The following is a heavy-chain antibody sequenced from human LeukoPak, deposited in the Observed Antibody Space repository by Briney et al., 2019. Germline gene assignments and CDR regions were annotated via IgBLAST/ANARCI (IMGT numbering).Heavy chain of an antibody. D-gene: IGHD5/OR15-5a*01. Sequence: GGSLRLSCAASGFTFSDYYMSWIRQAPGKGLEWVSSMSATTGYTNYADSVKGRFTISRDNAKNSLYLQMNTLRAEDTAVYYCARDPQNSVYTYSDFWGQGTLVTVPS. CDR3: ARDPQNSVYTYSDF. J-gene: IGHJ4*02. CDR1: GFTFSDYY. V-gene: IGHV3-11*05. CDR2: MSATTGYT.